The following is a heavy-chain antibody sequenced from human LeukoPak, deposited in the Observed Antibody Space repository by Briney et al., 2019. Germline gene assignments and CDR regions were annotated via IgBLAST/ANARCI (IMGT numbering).Heavy chain of an antibody. CDR1: GGSISSYY. CDR3: ARSPPGEYSYGLPTRKTNWFDP. D-gene: IGHD5-18*01. CDR2: IYYSGST. Sequence: PSETLSLTRTVSGGSISSYYWSWIRQPPGKGLEWIGYIYYSGSTNYNPSLKSRVTISVDTSKNQFSLKLSSVTAADTAVYYCARSPPGEYSYGLPTRKTNWFDPWGQGTLVTASS. V-gene: IGHV4-59*08. J-gene: IGHJ5*02.